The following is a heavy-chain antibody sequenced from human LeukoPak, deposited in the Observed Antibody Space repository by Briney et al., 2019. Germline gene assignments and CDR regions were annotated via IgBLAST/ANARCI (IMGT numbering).Heavy chain of an antibody. Sequence: PGGSLRLSCAASGFTFNDHGMHWVRQAPGKGLEWVANIKQDGSEKYYVDSVKGRFTISRDNAKNSLYLQMNSLRAEDTAVYYCARETGSGPNFDYWGQGTLVTVSS. J-gene: IGHJ4*02. V-gene: IGHV3-7*01. CDR2: IKQDGSEK. CDR1: GFTFNDHG. CDR3: ARETGSGPNFDY. D-gene: IGHD6-19*01.